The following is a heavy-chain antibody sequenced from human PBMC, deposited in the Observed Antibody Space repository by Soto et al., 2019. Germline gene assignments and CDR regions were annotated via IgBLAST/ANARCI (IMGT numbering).Heavy chain of an antibody. Sequence: SVKISCKASGGTFSSYAISWVRQAPGQGLEWMGGIIPIFGTANYAQKFQGRVTITADKSTSTAYMELSSLRPEDTAVYYCARQRRPDWLDPWGQGTLVTVSS. J-gene: IGHJ5*02. CDR2: IIPIFGTA. CDR3: ARQRRPDWLDP. V-gene: IGHV1-69*06. CDR1: GGTFSSYA.